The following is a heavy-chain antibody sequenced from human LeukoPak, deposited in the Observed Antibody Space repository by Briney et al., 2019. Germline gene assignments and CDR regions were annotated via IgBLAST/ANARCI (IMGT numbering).Heavy chain of an antibody. CDR2: ISYDGSNK. J-gene: IGHJ4*02. CDR1: GFTFSSYA. Sequence: GGSLRLSCAASGFTFSSYAMHWVRQAPGKGLEWVAVISYDGSNKYYADSVKGRFTISRDNSKNTLYLQMNSLRAEDTAVYYCARGLPRRLGATTLYYFDYWGQGTLVTVSS. V-gene: IGHV3-30-3*01. D-gene: IGHD1-26*01. CDR3: ARGLPRRLGATTLYYFDY.